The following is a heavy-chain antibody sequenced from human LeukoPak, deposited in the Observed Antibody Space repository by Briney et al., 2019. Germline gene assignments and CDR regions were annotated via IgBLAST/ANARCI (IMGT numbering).Heavy chain of an antibody. V-gene: IGHV3-66*01. CDR2: IYVGGDT. Sequence: GGSLRLSCAASGFTFSSYAMSWVRQAPGKGLEWVSIIYVGGDTYYADSVRGRFTISRDNSRNTLYLQMNNLTADDTALYYCVRDRGNYGDWGQGTLVTVSS. D-gene: IGHD3-10*01. CDR3: VRDRGNYGD. CDR1: GFTFSSYA. J-gene: IGHJ4*02.